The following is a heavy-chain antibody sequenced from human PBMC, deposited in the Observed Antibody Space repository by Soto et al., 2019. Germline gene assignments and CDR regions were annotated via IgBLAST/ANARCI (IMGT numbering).Heavy chain of an antibody. CDR3: AREKVDCSGGSCHAAGAFDI. CDR1: GFTFSDYY. V-gene: IGHV3-11*06. Sequence: QVQLVESGGGLVKPGGSLRLSCAASGFTFSDYYMSWIRQAPGKGLEWVSYISSSSSYTNYADSVKGRFTISRDNAKNSLYLQMNSLRAEDTAVYYCAREKVDCSGGSCHAAGAFDIWGQGTMVTVSS. J-gene: IGHJ3*02. CDR2: ISSSSSYT. D-gene: IGHD2-15*01.